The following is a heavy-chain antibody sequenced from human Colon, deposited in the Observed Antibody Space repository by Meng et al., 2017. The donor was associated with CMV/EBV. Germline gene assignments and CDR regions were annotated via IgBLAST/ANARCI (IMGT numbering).Heavy chain of an antibody. D-gene: IGHD5-12*01. CDR2: ISWDGSTT. V-gene: IGHV3-43*01. J-gene: IGHJ5*02. CDR1: GFTFDDYV. CDR3: TKGYKSSSLGLHP. Sequence: GESLKISCVASGFTFDDYVMHWVRQVPEKGLEWVSLISWDGSTTKYADSVKGRFTISRDNDKNSLYLQMNSLKTEDTAFYYCTKGYKSSSLGLHPWGQGTPVTVSS.